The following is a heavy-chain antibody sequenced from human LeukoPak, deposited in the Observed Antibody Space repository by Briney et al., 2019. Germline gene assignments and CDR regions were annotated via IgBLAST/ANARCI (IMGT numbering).Heavy chain of an antibody. CDR1: GGSISSSSYY. J-gene: IGHJ6*03. CDR2: IYTSGST. D-gene: IGHD2-2*01. Sequence: SETLSLTCTVSGGSISSSSYYWGWIRQPAGKGLEWIGRIYTSGSTNYNPSLKSRVTMSVDTSKNQFSLKLSSVTAADTAVYYCARSPRIVVVPAADYYYYYYYMDVWGKGTTVTVSS. V-gene: IGHV4-61*02. CDR3: ARSPRIVVVPAADYYYYYYYMDV.